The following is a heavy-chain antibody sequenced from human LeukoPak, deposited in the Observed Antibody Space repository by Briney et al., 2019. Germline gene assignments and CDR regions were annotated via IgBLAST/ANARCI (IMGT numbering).Heavy chain of an antibody. D-gene: IGHD5-12*01. CDR3: ATLVAPLSGYFDY. CDR1: GFTFSSYG. CDR2: ISYDGSNK. Sequence: GGSLRLSCAASGFTFSSYGMHWVRQAPGKGLEWAAVISYDGSNKYYADSVKGRFTISRDNSKNTLYLQMNSLRAEDTAVYYCATLVAPLSGYFDYWGQGTLVTVSS. J-gene: IGHJ4*02. V-gene: IGHV3-30*03.